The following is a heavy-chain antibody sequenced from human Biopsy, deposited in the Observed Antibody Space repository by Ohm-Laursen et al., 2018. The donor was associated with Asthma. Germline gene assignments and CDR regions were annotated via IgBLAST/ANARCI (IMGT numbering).Heavy chain of an antibody. Sequence: ASVKVSCKASGYPFIGYHIHWMRQAPGQGLEWMGRINPNSGATNYAQKFQGRGTMTRDTSISTAYMEVSRLRSDDTAVYYCARGQKSAGDRWFDPWGQGTLVTVSS. V-gene: IGHV1-2*06. D-gene: IGHD6-13*01. CDR1: GYPFIGYH. CDR2: INPNSGAT. CDR3: ARGQKSAGDRWFDP. J-gene: IGHJ5*02.